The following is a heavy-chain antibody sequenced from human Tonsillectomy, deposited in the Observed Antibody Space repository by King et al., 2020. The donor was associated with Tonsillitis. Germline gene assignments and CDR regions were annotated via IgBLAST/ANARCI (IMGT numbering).Heavy chain of an antibody. J-gene: IGHJ4*02. CDR3: AGDLGSSLQPHFDY. CDR2: ISYGGTNK. D-gene: IGHD1-26*01. V-gene: IGHV3-30-3*01. Sequence: VQLVESGGGVVQPGRSLRLSCAASGFTFSSYAMNWVRPAPGKGLEWVAVISYGGTNKYYADSVKGRFTISRDNSKNTLFLQMNSLRVEDTAVYYCAGDLGSSLQPHFDYGGEGTLVTVST. CDR1: GFTFSSYA.